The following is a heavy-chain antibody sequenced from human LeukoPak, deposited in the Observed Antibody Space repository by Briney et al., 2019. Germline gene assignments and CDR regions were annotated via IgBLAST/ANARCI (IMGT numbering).Heavy chain of an antibody. V-gene: IGHV1-2*02. CDR2: INPNSGGT. D-gene: IGHD1-1*01. CDR3: ARGANFPSHYYYGMDV. J-gene: IGHJ6*02. Sequence: ASVKVSCKASGYTFTGYYMHWVRQGPGQGLEWMGWINPNSGGTNYAQKFQGRVTMTRDTSISTAYMELSRLRSDDTAVYYCARGANFPSHYYYGMDVWGQGTTVTVSS. CDR1: GYTFTGYY.